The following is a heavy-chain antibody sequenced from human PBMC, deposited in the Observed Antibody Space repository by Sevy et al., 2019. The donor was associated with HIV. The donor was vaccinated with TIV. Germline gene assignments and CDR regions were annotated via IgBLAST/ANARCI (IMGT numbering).Heavy chain of an antibody. CDR3: ARGKGGIFGVVTGQFDY. J-gene: IGHJ4*02. CDR2: VHAGNGHT. V-gene: IGHV1-3*01. CDR1: GYTFSNNA. D-gene: IGHD3-3*01. Sequence: ASVKVSCRASGYTFSNNAIHWVRQAPGQRLEWMGWVHAGNGHTKFSEKFQDRVTISRDTSATTVYMDLTSLTSEDTAIYYCARGKGGIFGVVTGQFDYWGQGTLVTVSS.